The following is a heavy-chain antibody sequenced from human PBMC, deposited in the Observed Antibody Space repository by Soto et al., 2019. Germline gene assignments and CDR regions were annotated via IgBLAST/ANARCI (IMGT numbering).Heavy chain of an antibody. CDR1: GCSFNILSYS. V-gene: IGHV4-61*01. CDR2: VYHTGRT. CDR3: ARDFAYFDS. D-gene: IGHD3-3*01. Sequence: AETLSITCTVSGCSFNILSYSWSWIRHPPGKGLEWIGYVYHTGRTSYNPSLKSRVSISMDTSKNQFSLNLDSVTAADTAVYFCARDFAYFDSWGQGTLVTVS. J-gene: IGHJ4*02.